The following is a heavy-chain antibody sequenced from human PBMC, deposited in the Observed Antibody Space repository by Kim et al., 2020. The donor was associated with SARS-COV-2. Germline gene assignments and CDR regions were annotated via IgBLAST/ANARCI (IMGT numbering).Heavy chain of an antibody. Sequence: GGSLRLSCAASGFTFSNAWMSWVRQAPGKGLEWVGRIKSKTDGGTTDYAAPVKGRFTISRDDSKNTLYLQMNSLKTEDTAVYYCTTGPYCGGDCYSPWFDPWGQGTLVTVSS. V-gene: IGHV3-15*01. CDR2: IKSKTDGGTT. D-gene: IGHD2-21*02. J-gene: IGHJ5*02. CDR1: GFTFSNAW. CDR3: TTGPYCGGDCYSPWFDP.